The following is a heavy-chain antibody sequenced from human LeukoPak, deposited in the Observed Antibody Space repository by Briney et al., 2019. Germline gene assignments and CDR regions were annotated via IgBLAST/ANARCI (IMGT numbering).Heavy chain of an antibody. CDR2: IIPIFGTA. CDR1: GGTFSSYA. CDR3: ASDTSGHCSGGSCYYR. J-gene: IGHJ4*02. Sequence: SVKVSCKASGGTFSSYAISWVRQAPGQGLEWMGGIIPIFGTANYAQKFQGRVTITADKSTSTAYMELSSLRSEDTAVYYCASDTSGHCSGGSCYYRWGQGTLVTVSS. V-gene: IGHV1-69*06. D-gene: IGHD2-15*01.